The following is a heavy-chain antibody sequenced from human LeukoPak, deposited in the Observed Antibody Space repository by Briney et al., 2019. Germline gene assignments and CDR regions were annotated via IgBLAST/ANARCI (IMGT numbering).Heavy chain of an antibody. Sequence: ASVKLSCKASGYTFTSYDNSWVRQAPGQGLEWMGWISAYNGNTNYAQKLQGRVTMTTDTSTSTAYMELRSLRSDDTAVYYCARLSASYDGDYFDYSGQGTLVTVSS. CDR2: ISAYNGNT. V-gene: IGHV1-18*01. D-gene: IGHD1-26*01. CDR3: ARLSASYDGDYFDY. CDR1: GYTFTSYD. J-gene: IGHJ4*02.